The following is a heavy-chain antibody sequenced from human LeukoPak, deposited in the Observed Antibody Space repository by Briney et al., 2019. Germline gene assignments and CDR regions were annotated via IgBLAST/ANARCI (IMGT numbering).Heavy chain of an antibody. V-gene: IGHV3-74*01. CDR2: INSDGSST. J-gene: IGHJ3*02. CDR1: GFNFSSYW. CDR3: ARVRTNYYDSRDAFDI. D-gene: IGHD3-22*01. Sequence: GGSLRLSCAASGFNFSSYWMHWVRQAPGKGLVWVSRINSDGSSTSYADSVKGRFTISRDNAKNTLYLQMNSLRAEDTAVYYCARVRTNYYDSRDAFDIWGQGTMVTVSS.